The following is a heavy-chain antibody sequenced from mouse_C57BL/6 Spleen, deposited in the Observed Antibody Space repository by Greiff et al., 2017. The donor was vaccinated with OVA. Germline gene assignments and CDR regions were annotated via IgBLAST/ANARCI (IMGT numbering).Heavy chain of an antibody. V-gene: IGHV1-72*01. D-gene: IGHD1-1*01. J-gene: IGHJ4*01. CDR2: IDPKSGGT. Sequence: VQLQQSGAELVKPGASVKLSCKASGYTFTSYWMHWVKQRPGRGLEWIGRIDPKSGGTKYNEKFKSKATLTVDKPSSTAYMQLSSLTSEDSAVYYCARDGSRAMDYWGQGTSVTVSS. CDR3: ARDGSRAMDY. CDR1: GYTFTSYW.